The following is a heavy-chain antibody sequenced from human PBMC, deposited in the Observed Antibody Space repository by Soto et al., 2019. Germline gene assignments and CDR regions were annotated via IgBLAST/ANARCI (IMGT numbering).Heavy chain of an antibody. V-gene: IGHV1-69*13. CDR2: IIPMFGSS. J-gene: IGHJ6*02. D-gene: IGHD2-2*01. CDR3: ARGTRDCSTTSCHSPQGYFRHDMDV. CDR1: GGTFSSYA. Sequence: SVKVSCKASGGTFSSYAFSWVRQAPGQGLEWMGGIIPMFGSSTYAQKFRGRVTIAADESTSTAYMDLSSLRSEDSADYYCARGTRDCSTTSCHSPQGYFRHDMDVWGPGTTVTVSS.